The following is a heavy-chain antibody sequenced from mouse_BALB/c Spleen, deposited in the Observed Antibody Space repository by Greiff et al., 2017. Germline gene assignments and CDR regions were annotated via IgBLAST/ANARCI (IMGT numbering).Heavy chain of an antibody. J-gene: IGHJ2*01. CDR2: INPYNDGT. CDR3: ARWGYGSSWNYFDY. Sequence: VQLKESGPELVKPGASVKMSCKASGYTFTSYVMHWVKQKPGQGLEWIGYINPYNDGTKYNEKFKGKATLTSDKSSSTAYMELSSLTSEDSAVYYCARWGYGSSWNYFDYWGQGTTLTVSS. CDR1: GYTFTSYV. V-gene: IGHV1-14*01. D-gene: IGHD1-1*01.